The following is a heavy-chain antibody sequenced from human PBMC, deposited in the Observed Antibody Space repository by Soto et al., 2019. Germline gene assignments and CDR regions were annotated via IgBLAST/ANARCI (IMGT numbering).Heavy chain of an antibody. CDR2: IKSKTDGGTT. J-gene: IGHJ4*02. CDR1: GFTFSNAW. CDR3: TTSQDGYNSVDY. D-gene: IGHD5-12*01. Sequence: TGGSLRLSCAASGFTFSNAWMSWVRQAPGKGLEWVGRIKSKTDGGTTDYAAPVKGRFTISRDDSKNTLYLQMNSLKTEDTAVYYCTTSQDGYNSVDYWAREPWSPSPQ. V-gene: IGHV3-15*01.